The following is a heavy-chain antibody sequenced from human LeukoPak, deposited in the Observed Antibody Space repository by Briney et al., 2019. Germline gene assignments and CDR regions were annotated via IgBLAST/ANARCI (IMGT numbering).Heavy chain of an antibody. CDR2: ISSDSSSFK. CDR1: GFTFSTYH. D-gene: IGHD1-20*01. CDR3: ARGTNWSPLDFDY. Sequence: GGSLRLSCAASGFTFSTYHLHWVRQAPGKGLEWVSTISSDSSSFKYYAHSVQGRFTISRDNAQKSLYLQMNSLRAEDTAVYYCARGTNWSPLDFDYWGQGSLVTASS. J-gene: IGHJ4*02. V-gene: IGHV3-21*04.